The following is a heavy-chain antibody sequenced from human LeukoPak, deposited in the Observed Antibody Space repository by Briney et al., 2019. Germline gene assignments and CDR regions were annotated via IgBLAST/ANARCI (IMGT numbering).Heavy chain of an antibody. J-gene: IGHJ3*02. V-gene: IGHV3-23*01. CDR1: GFTFSSHA. Sequence: PGGSLRLSCAASGFTFSSHAMSWVRQTPGKGLEWVSGISVSGANTYYADHVRGRFTISRDNSKNTLFLQMNSLTAEDTAVYSCAKVDARDYYGSGSTGAFDMWGQGTMVTVSS. CDR3: AKVDARDYYGSGSTGAFDM. D-gene: IGHD3-10*01. CDR2: ISVSGANT.